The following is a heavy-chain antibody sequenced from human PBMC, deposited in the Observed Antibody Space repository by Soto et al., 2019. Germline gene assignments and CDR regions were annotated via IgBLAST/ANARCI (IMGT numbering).Heavy chain of an antibody. J-gene: IGHJ6*02. V-gene: IGHV5-51*01. CDR3: AMTVYCSSTSCYYYSGLDV. D-gene: IGHD2-2*01. CDR1: GCSDTRYW. CDR2: IYPGDSDT. Sequence: GAALKISGERCGCSDTRYWSGWVRQKPGKGLEWMGIIYPGDSDTRYSPSFQGQVTISADKSISTAYLQWSSLKASDTAMYYCAMTVYCSSTSCYYYSGLDVRAQRTTVPVFS.